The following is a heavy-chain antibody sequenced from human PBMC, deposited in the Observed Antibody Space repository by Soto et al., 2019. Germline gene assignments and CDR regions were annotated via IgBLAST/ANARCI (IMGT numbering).Heavy chain of an antibody. CDR1: GGSISRYY. CDR2: IYDSGST. J-gene: IGHJ4*02. V-gene: IGHV4-59*08. CDR3: ARRGSSSWYGY. D-gene: IGHD6-13*01. Sequence: SSETLSLTCTVSGGSISRYYWSWIRQPPGKGLEWIGYIYDSGSTNYNPSLKSRVTISVDTSKKQLSLKLSSVTAADTAVYYCARRGSSSWYGYWGQGTLVTVSS.